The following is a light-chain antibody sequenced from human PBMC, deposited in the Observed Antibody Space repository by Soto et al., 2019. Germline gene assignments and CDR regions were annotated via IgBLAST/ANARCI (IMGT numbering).Light chain of an antibody. Sequence: EIVLTQSPGTLSLSPGERATLSCRASQSVSSSYLAWYQHKPGQAPRLLIYGASSRATGIPDRFSGSGSGTDFTLTISRLEPEDFAVYYCQQYRSSPITFCQGTRLEIK. CDR2: GAS. J-gene: IGKJ5*01. CDR3: QQYRSSPIT. CDR1: QSVSSSY. V-gene: IGKV3-20*01.